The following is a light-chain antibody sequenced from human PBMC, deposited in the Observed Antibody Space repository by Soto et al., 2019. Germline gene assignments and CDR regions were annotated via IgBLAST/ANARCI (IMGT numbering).Light chain of an antibody. J-gene: IGLJ1*01. CDR3: SSYTRTSTYV. CDR2: DVS. Sequence: QSALTQPASVSGSPGQSITISCTGTSSDVGAYNYVSWYQQHSGKAPKLMIYDVSNRPSGVSKRFSGSKSGNTASLTLSGLQAEDEADYYCSSYTRTSTYVFGAGTKVTVL. CDR1: SSDVGAYNY. V-gene: IGLV2-14*01.